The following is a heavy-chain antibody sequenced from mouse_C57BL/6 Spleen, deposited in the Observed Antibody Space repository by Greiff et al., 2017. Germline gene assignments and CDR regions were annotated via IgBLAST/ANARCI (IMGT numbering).Heavy chain of an antibody. CDR1: GYTFTSYW. Sequence: VQLQQPGAELVKPGASVKLSCKASGYTFTSYWMHWVKQRPGQGLEWIGMIHPNSGSTNYNEKFKSKATLTVDKSSSTAYMQLSSLTSEDSAVYYCAREISGSSSFDYWGQGTTLTVSS. CDR2: IHPNSGST. J-gene: IGHJ2*01. V-gene: IGHV1-64*01. D-gene: IGHD1-1*01. CDR3: AREISGSSSFDY.